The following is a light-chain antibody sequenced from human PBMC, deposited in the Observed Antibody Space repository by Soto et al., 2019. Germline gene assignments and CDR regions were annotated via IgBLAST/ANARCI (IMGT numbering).Light chain of an antibody. CDR3: QQYGSSPWT. Sequence: EIEMTQPPGTLPLSPGERATLSCRASQSVSSSYLAWYQQKPGQAPRLLIYGASSRTTGIPDRFSGSGSGTDFTLTISRLEPEDFAVYYCQQYGSSPWTFGQGTKV. J-gene: IGKJ1*01. V-gene: IGKV3-20*01. CDR2: GAS. CDR1: QSVSSSY.